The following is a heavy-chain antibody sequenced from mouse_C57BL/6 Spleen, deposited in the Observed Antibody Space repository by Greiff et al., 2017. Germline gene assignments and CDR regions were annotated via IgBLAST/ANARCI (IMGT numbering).Heavy chain of an antibody. CDR3: ARVSQYFDV. J-gene: IGHJ1*03. Sequence: EVNVVESGGDLVKPGGSLKLSCAASGFTFSSYGMSWVRQTPDKRLEWVATISSGGSYTYYPDSVKGRFTISRDNAKNTLYLQMSSLKSEDTAMYYCARVSQYFDVWGTGTTVTVSS. V-gene: IGHV5-6*01. CDR1: GFTFSSYG. CDR2: ISSGGSYT.